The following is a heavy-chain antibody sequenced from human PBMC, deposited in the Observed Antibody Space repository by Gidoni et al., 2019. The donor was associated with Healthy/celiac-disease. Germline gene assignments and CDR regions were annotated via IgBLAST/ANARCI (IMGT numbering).Heavy chain of an antibody. CDR1: GFTCDDYA. CDR2: ISWTSGSI. Sequence: EVQLVESGGGLVQPGRSLRLHWAASGFTCDDYAMHWVRQAPGKGLEVFSGISWTSGSIGYADSVKGRFTISRDNAKNSLYLQMNSLRAEATALYYCAKGRGVGAPFDYWGQGTLVTVSS. V-gene: IGHV3-9*01. CDR3: AKGRGVGAPFDY. J-gene: IGHJ4*02. D-gene: IGHD1-26*01.